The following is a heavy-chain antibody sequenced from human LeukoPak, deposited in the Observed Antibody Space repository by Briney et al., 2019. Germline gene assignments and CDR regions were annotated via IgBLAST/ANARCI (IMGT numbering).Heavy chain of an antibody. D-gene: IGHD3-22*01. V-gene: IGHV3-21*01. CDR1: GFTFSSYW. CDR3: ARDGEDYYDSSGYPDAFDI. CDR2: ISSSSGYI. J-gene: IGHJ3*02. Sequence: GGSLRLSCAASGFTFSSYWMHWVRQAPGRGLEWVSSISSSSGYIYYADSVKGRFTISRDNAKNSLYLQMNSLRAEDTAVYYCARDGEDYYDSSGYPDAFDIWGQGTMVTVSS.